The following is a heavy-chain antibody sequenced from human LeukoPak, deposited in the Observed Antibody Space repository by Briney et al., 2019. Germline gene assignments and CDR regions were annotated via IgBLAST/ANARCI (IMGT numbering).Heavy chain of an antibody. J-gene: IGHJ4*02. V-gene: IGHV3-7*01. CDR2: MRQDGNEK. CDR3: AKESSWLKYFDY. CDR1: GFTFSSYW. D-gene: IGHD2-2*01. Sequence: GGSLRLSCVASGFTFSSYWMTWVRQAPGKGLEWVANMRQDGNEKYYVDSVRGRFTISRDNSKNTLYLQMNSLRAEDTAVYYCAKESSWLKYFDYWGQGTLVTVSS.